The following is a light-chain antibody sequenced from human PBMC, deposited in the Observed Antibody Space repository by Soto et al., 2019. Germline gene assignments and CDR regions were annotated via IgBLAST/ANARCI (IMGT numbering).Light chain of an antibody. J-gene: IGLJ1*01. CDR3: SSYTTTITRV. CDR2: DVS. V-gene: IGLV2-14*01. CDR1: SSDVGGYNS. Sequence: QSALTQPASVSGSPGQSITISCTGTSSDVGGYNSVSWYQQHPGKAPKVMIYDVSYRPSGVSNRFSGSKSGNTASLTISGLQAEDEADYYCSSYTTTITRVFGTGTKLTVL.